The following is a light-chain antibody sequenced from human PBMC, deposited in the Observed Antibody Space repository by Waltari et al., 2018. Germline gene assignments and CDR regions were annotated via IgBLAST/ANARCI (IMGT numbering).Light chain of an antibody. CDR1: QHIAGY. J-gene: IGKJ4*01. CDR3: QQYYSDPLT. CDR2: AAS. V-gene: IGKV1-8*01. Sequence: AIRMTQSPSSFPASTGDRVTLTCRASQHIAGYLAWYQQKPGKAPKLLIYAASTLQSGVPSRFSGSGSGTDFTLTISCLQSEDFATYYCQQYYSDPLTFGGGTKVEIK.